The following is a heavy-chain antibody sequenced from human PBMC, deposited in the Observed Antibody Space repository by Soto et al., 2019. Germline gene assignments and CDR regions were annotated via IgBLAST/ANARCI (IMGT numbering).Heavy chain of an antibody. Sequence: SVKVSCKASGGTFSSYAISWVRQAPGQGLEWMGGIIPIFGTANYAQKFQGRVTITADESTSTAYMELSSLRSEDTAVYYCARHPLTPYSSGWYGPAMFDYWGQGTLVTVSS. CDR1: GGTFSSYA. CDR2: IIPIFGTA. V-gene: IGHV1-69*13. D-gene: IGHD6-19*01. J-gene: IGHJ4*02. CDR3: ARHPLTPYSSGWYGPAMFDY.